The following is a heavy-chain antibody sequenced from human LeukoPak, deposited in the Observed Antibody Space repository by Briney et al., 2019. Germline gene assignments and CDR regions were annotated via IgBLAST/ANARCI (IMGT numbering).Heavy chain of an antibody. V-gene: IGHV3-33*01. CDR1: GFTFSSYG. CDR2: IRHDGSNE. Sequence: PGRSLRLSCAASGFTFSSYGMHWVRQAPGKGLELVARIRHDGSNEYHADSVRGRFTISRDNSMNTLYLHMNSLRAEDTAVYFCARGRRACSGSTCYSWFDPWGQGTLVTVSS. CDR3: ARGRRACSGSTCYSWFDP. J-gene: IGHJ5*02. D-gene: IGHD6-19*01.